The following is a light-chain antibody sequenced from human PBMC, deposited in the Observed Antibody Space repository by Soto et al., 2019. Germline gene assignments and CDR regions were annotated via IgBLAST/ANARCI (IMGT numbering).Light chain of an antibody. CDR3: SSYTTSSTHVV. CDR2: EVN. V-gene: IGLV2-14*01. Sequence: QSVLTQPASVSGSPGQSITISCTGTSSDVGGYNYVSWYQQHPGKAPKLMIYEVNNRHSGVSNRFSGSKSGNTASLTISGLQAEDEADYYCSSYTTSSTHVVFGGGTKLTVL. J-gene: IGLJ2*01. CDR1: SSDVGGYNY.